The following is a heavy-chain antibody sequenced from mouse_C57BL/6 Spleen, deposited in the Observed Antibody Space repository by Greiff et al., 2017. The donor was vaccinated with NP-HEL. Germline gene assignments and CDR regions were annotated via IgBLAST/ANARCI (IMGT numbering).Heavy chain of an antibody. CDR2: IYPGDGDT. Sequence: QVQLQQSGAELVKPGASVKISCKASGYAFSSYWMNWVKQRPGKGLEWIGQIYPGDGDTNYNGKFKGKATLTADKSSSTAYMQLSSLTSEDSAVYCCAVTGKEGYYFDYWGQGTTLTVSS. J-gene: IGHJ2*01. D-gene: IGHD4-1*01. V-gene: IGHV1-80*01. CDR1: GYAFSSYW. CDR3: AVTGKEGYYFDY.